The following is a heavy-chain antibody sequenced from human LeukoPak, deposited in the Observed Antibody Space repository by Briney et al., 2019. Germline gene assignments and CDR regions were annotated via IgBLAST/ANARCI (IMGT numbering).Heavy chain of an antibody. J-gene: IGHJ4*02. Sequence: GGSMRLSCATSGFTFSRFGVHWVRQAPDKGLEWVAFIRHDGSRTYCGDSVKGRCTVSRDMSKNTVFLQVASLTADDTAVYYCAKDNGDYLTPDNWGQGTLVTVSS. CDR2: IRHDGSRT. CDR3: AKDNGDYLTPDN. V-gene: IGHV3-30*02. D-gene: IGHD4-17*01. CDR1: GFTFSRFG.